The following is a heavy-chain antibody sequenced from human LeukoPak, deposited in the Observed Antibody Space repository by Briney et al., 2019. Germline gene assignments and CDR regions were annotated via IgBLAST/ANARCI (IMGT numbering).Heavy chain of an antibody. CDR2: FGTRSTSI. J-gene: IGHJ4*02. D-gene: IGHD3-22*01. Sequence: PGGSLRLSCTASGFTFSGYSMNWIRQAPGKGLEWVSSFGTRSTSIYHAGSVKGRFAISRDNAKNLLYLQMNSLRAGDTALYYCAREVSEGFDFWGQGTLVTVSS. CDR1: GFTFSGYS. V-gene: IGHV3-21*01. CDR3: AREVSEGFDF.